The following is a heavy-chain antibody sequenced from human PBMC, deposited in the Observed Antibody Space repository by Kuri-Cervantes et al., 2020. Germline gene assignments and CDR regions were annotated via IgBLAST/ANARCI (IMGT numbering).Heavy chain of an antibody. D-gene: IGHD3-22*01. V-gene: IGHV3-66*01. Sequence: GESLKISCAASGFTVSSNYMSWVRQAPGKGLEWVSVIYSGGSTYYADSVKGRFTISRDNSKNTLYLQMNSLRAEDTAVYYCAREGRDYYDSSGFYDYWGQGTLVTVSS. CDR2: IYSGGST. J-gene: IGHJ4*02. CDR1: GFTVSSNY. CDR3: AREGRDYYDSSGFYDY.